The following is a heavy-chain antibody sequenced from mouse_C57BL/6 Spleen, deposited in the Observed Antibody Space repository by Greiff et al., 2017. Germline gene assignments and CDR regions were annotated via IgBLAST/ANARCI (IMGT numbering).Heavy chain of an antibody. J-gene: IGHJ2*01. V-gene: IGHV1-26*01. CDR2: INPNNGGT. CDR1: GYTFTDYY. Sequence: EVQLQQSGPELVKPGASVKISCKASGYTFTDYYMNWVKQSHGKSLEWIGDINPNNGGTSYNLKFTGKATLTVDKSSSTAYMELRSLTSEDSAVYYCARSLNWAYYFDYWGQGTTLTVSS. D-gene: IGHD4-1*01. CDR3: ARSLNWAYYFDY.